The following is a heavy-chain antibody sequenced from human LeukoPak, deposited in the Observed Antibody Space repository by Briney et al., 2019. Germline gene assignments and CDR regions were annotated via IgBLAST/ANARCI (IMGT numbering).Heavy chain of an antibody. CDR1: GFTFTSYW. D-gene: IGHD3-22*01. CDR2: IKHDGSEQ. CDR3: AKDIDSSGYYYFDY. J-gene: IGHJ4*02. Sequence: GGSLRLSCAASGFTFTSYWMSWMRQAPGKGLQWVANIKHDGSEQYYVDSVKGRFTISRDNAKNSLYLQMNSLRAEDTALYYCAKDIDSSGYYYFDYWGQGTLVTVSS. V-gene: IGHV3-7*03.